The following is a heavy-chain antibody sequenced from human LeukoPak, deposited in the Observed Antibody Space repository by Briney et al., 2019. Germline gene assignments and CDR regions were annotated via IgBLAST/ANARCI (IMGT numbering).Heavy chain of an antibody. V-gene: IGHV3-23*01. CDR3: AREAENYGLTFDI. J-gene: IGHJ3*02. CDR1: GFSFSSDA. CDR2: ISASADDT. D-gene: IGHD3-10*01. Sequence: GGSLRLSCAASGFSFSSDAMSWVRQSPGKGLEWVSSISASADDTYYTDSVKGRFTISRDNSRNTLHLHMNSLRAEDTAVYYCAREAENYGLTFDIWGQGTMVTVSS.